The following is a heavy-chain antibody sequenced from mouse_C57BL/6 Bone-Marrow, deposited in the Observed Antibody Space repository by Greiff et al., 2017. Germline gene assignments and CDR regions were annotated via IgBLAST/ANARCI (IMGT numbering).Heavy chain of an antibody. Sequence: VKLQESGAELVRPGASVKLSCKASGYTFTDYYINWVKQRPGQGLEWIARIYPGSGNTYYNEKFKGKATLTAEKSSSTAYMQLSSLTSEDSAVYFCARERLPRFDYWGQGTTLTVSS. CDR3: ARERLPRFDY. J-gene: IGHJ2*01. CDR1: GYTFTDYY. D-gene: IGHD2-4*01. V-gene: IGHV1-76*01. CDR2: IYPGSGNT.